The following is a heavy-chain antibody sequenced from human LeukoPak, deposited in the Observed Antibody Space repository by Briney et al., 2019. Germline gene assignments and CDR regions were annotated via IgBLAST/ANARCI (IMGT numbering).Heavy chain of an antibody. D-gene: IGHD6-19*01. CDR2: MSAYNGNT. CDR3: ARDRDSSGWHVADY. Sequence: ASVTVSCKPSGYTXTMYGISCVRQAPGHRLECLGWMSAYNGNTNYAQKVQGRVTMTTDTSPTTAYMELRSLRSDDTAVYYCARDRDSSGWHVADYWGQGTLVTVSS. V-gene: IGHV1-18*01. J-gene: IGHJ4*02. CDR1: GYTXTMYG.